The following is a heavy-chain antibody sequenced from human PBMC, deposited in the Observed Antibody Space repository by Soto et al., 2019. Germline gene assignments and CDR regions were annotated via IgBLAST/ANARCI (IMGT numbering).Heavy chain of an antibody. J-gene: IGHJ3*02. CDR3: VKAFYGDAFDI. V-gene: IGHV3-64D*06. CDR2: ISSNGGST. CDR1: GFTFSSYA. D-gene: IGHD3-10*01. Sequence: GGSLRLSCSASGFTFSSYAMHWVRQAPGKGLEYVSAISSNGGSTYYADSVKGRFTISRDNSKNTLYLQMSSLRAEDTAVYYCVKAFYGDAFDIWGQGTMVTVSS.